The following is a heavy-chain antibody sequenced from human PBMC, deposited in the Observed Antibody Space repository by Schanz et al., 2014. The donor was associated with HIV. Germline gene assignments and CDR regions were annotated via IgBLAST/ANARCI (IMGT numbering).Heavy chain of an antibody. CDR3: AKDPGILPRTYFDS. J-gene: IGHJ4*02. CDR2: ISGNGDSA. Sequence: EGQLLESGGGLVQPGGFLRLSCAASRFTFSRYGMSWVRQTPDKGLEWVSSISGNGDSAYYADSVRGRFTISRDNSLHMLYLEMKSLRAEDTAVYYCAKDPGILPRTYFDSWGQGTPVTVSS. CDR1: RFTFSRYG. V-gene: IGHV3-23*01. D-gene: IGHD2-2*02.